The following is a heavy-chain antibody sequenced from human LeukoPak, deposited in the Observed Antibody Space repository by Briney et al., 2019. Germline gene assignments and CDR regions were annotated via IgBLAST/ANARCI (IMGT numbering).Heavy chain of an antibody. V-gene: IGHV4-39*07. D-gene: IGHD3-16*01. CDR2: KYYRGST. J-gene: IGHJ6*03. Sequence: SETLSLTCTVSGGSISSSYYWGWIRQPPGRGLEWIGNKYYRGSTYYNPSLKSRVTISVDTSKNQFSLNLTSVTAADTAVYYCARIAGGLYFYYYYMDVWGKGTTVTVSS. CDR1: GGSISSSYY. CDR3: ARIAGGLYFYYYYMDV.